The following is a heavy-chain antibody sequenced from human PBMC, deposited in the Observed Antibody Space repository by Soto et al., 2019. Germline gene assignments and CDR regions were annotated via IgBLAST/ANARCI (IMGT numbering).Heavy chain of an antibody. CDR3: AKVRAGSYVDYVPSPFHFDY. CDR2: ISYDSSDT. CDR1: GFTFSDYG. D-gene: IGHD4-17*01. Sequence: QVQLVESGGGVVQPGRSLRLSCAASGFTFSDYGMLWVRQAPGKGLEWVAVISYDSSDTYYAESVKGRFAISRDNSMNTQYLQMNSLRAEDTAVYYSAKVRAGSYVDYVPSPFHFDYWGQGTLVTVSS. J-gene: IGHJ4*02. V-gene: IGHV3-30*18.